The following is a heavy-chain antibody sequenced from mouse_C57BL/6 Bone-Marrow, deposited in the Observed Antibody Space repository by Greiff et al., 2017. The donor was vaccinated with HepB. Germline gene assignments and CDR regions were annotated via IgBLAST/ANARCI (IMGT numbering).Heavy chain of an antibody. CDR3: ARHDYGGGYYAMDY. CDR2: ISNGGGST. D-gene: IGHD2-4*01. V-gene: IGHV5-12*01. J-gene: IGHJ4*01. Sequence: EVQVVESGGGLVQPGGSLKLSCAASGFTFSDYYMYWVRQTPEKRLEWVAYISNGGGSTYYPDTVKGRFTISRDNSKNTLYLQMSRLKSEDTAMYYCARHDYGGGYYAMDYWGQGTTVTVSS. CDR1: GFTFSDYY.